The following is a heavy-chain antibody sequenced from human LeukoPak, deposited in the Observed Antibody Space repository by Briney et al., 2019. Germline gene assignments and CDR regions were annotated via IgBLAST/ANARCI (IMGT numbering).Heavy chain of an antibody. D-gene: IGHD3-10*01. CDR2: INPSSGGT. V-gene: IGHV1-2*02. Sequence: ASVKVSCKASLYSFTDYYIHWVRPAPGRGVEYMGWINPSSGGTNYARNIHGRVTMTRDTSISTVYMELSRLRSDDTAVYDCGRPYFGSGNYYPPPHWGQGTLVTVSS. CDR1: LYSFTDYY. J-gene: IGHJ4*02. CDR3: GRPYFGSGNYYPPPH.